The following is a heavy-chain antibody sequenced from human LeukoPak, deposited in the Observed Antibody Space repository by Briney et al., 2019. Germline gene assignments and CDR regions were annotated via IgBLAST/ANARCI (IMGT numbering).Heavy chain of an antibody. D-gene: IGHD3-10*01. CDR3: VRPIDNGSGSYYFPY. Sequence: GGSLRLSCAASGFSFHYYAMHLVRQAPGKGLEWVAVISYDGTNEYYADSVKGRLTISRDNSKNTLYMQMNSLRPEDTAVYYCVRPIDNGSGSYYFPYWGQGTLVTVSS. CDR2: ISYDGTNE. CDR1: GFSFHYYA. J-gene: IGHJ4*02. V-gene: IGHV3-30-3*01.